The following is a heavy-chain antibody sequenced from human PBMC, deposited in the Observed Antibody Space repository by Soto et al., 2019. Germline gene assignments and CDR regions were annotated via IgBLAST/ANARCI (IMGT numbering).Heavy chain of an antibody. Sequence: PXVSLRLSFAASGFPVSSYFMSWVGQAPGKGLEWVSGISGGGSNTFYADSVKGRFTISRDNSKNTLLLQMNSLGAEDTAVYYCAKDSNKYSSSLRGRYFDYWGQGIGVTVSS. CDR2: ISGGGSNT. V-gene: IGHV3-23*01. J-gene: IGHJ4*02. D-gene: IGHD4-4*01. CDR3: AKDSNKYSSSLRGRYFDY. CDR1: GFPVSSYF.